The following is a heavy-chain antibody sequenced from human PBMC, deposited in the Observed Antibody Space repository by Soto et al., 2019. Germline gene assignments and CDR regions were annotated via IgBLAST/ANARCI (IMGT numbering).Heavy chain of an antibody. V-gene: IGHV4-31*03. Sequence: SLTHPLSYTVSEGNIRNVGYCWSCIRQHPGKGLEWIGYIYYSGSTYYNPSLKSRVTISVDTSKNQFSLKLSSVTAADTAVYYCATNTAMVSFDYWGEGTLVTV. D-gene: IGHD5-18*01. CDR3: ATNTAMVSFDY. CDR2: IYYSGST. J-gene: IGHJ4*02. CDR1: EGNIRNVGYC.